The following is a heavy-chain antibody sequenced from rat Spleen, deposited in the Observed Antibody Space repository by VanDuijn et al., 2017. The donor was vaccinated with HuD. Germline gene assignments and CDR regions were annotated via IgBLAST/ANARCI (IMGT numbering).Heavy chain of an antibody. D-gene: IGHD1-11*01. CDR1: GFTFSNYD. CDR2: ISYDDSGT. Sequence: EVQLVESGGGLVQPGRSMKLSCAASGFTFSNYDMAWVRQAPTKGLEWVASISYDDSGTYYRDSVKGRFTISRDNAKNTLYLQMDSLRSDDTATYYCATRDGGYPGWSQGTLVTVSS. CDR3: ATRDGGYPG. V-gene: IGHV5-20*01. J-gene: IGHJ3*01.